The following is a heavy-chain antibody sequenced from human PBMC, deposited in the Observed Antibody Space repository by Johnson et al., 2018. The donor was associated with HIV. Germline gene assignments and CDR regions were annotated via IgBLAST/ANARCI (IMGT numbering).Heavy chain of an antibody. D-gene: IGHD5-24*01. J-gene: IGHJ3*02. CDR2: IVGSGGST. Sequence: MLLVESGGGLVQPGGSLRLSCAASGFTFSSYAMSWVRQAPGKGLEWVSGIVGSGGSTYYADSVKGRFTISRDNSKNKLYLQMNSLRAEDTAVYYCAKDQGIEMAGYDGLDIWGQGTMVTVSS. CDR3: AKDQGIEMAGYDGLDI. V-gene: IGHV3-23*04. CDR1: GFTFSSYA.